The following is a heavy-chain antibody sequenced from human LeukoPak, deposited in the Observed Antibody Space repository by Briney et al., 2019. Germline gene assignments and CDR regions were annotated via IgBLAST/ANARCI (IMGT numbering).Heavy chain of an antibody. CDR2: MNPNSGNT. CDR1: GYTFTSYD. J-gene: IGHJ6*02. D-gene: IGHD3-10*01. CDR3: AGAATMVRGVIRYYYYYGMDV. Sequence: GASVKVSCKASGYTFTSYDINWVRQATGQGLEWMGWMNPNSGNTGYAQKFQGRVTMTRNTSISTAYMELSSLRSEDTAVYYCAGAATMVRGVIRYYYYYGMDVWGQGTTVTVSS. V-gene: IGHV1-8*01.